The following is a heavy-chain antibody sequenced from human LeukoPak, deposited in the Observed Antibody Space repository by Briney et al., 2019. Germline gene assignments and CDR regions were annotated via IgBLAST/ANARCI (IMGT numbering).Heavy chain of an antibody. CDR2: IYYSGST. CDR1: GGSISSSSSY. Sequence: PSGTLSLTCSVSGGSISSSSSYWGWIRQPPGKGLEWIGYIYYSGSTNYNPSLKSRVTISVDTSKNQFSLKLSSVTAADTAVYYCARLHHSLYGSGSYWWFDPWGQGTLVTVSS. J-gene: IGHJ5*02. D-gene: IGHD3-10*01. CDR3: ARLHHSLYGSGSYWWFDP. V-gene: IGHV4-61*05.